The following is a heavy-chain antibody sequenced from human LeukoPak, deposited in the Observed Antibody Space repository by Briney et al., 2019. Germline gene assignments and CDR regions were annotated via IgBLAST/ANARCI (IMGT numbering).Heavy chain of an antibody. V-gene: IGHV4-59*01. D-gene: IGHD3-22*01. CDR1: GGSISNYH. CDR3: ARARNYYDNSGYYYEGDAFDI. Sequence: PSETLSLTCTVSGGSISNYHWGWIRQPPGKGLEWIGYILYSGSTNDNPSLKSRVTISVDTSKNQFSLRLSSVTAADTAVYYCARARNYYDNSGYYYEGDAFDIWGQGTMVTVSS. CDR2: ILYSGST. J-gene: IGHJ3*02.